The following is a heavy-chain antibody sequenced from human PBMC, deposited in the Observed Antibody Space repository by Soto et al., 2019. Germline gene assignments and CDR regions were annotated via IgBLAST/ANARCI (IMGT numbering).Heavy chain of an antibody. CDR3: ARDADILTGSDAFDI. D-gene: IGHD3-9*01. V-gene: IGHV3-11*05. J-gene: IGHJ3*02. Sequence: PGGSLRLSCAASGFTFSDYYMSWIRQAPGKGLEWVSYISSSRSYTNYADYVKGRFTISRDNAKNSLYLQMNSLRAEDTAVYYCARDADILTGSDAFDIWGQGTMVTVSS. CDR2: ISSSRSYT. CDR1: GFTFSDYY.